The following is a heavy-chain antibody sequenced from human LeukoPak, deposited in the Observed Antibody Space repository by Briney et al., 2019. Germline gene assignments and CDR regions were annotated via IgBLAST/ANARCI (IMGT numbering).Heavy chain of an antibody. CDR1: GFTFSSYS. CDR2: ISSSSTYI. V-gene: IGHV3-21*01. CDR3: AREASGGYWTDY. D-gene: IGHD2-15*01. Sequence: GGSLRLSCAASGFTFSSYSMNWVRQAPGKGLEWVSSISSSSTYIYYEDSTKGRFTISRDNAKNSLYLQMNSLRAEDTALYYCAREASGGYWTDYWGQGTLVTVSS. J-gene: IGHJ4*02.